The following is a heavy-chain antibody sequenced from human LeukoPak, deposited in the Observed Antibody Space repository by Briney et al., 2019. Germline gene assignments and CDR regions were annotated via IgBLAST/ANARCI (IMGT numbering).Heavy chain of an antibody. CDR1: GFTFSSYA. Sequence: QPGGSLRLSCAASGFTFSSYAMSWVRQAPGKGLEWVSAISGSGGSTYYADSVKGRFTISRDNSKNTLYLQMNSLRAEDTAVYYCAKGVVLIPAATYYFDFWGQGTLVTVSS. CDR2: ISGSGGST. J-gene: IGHJ4*02. V-gene: IGHV3-23*01. CDR3: AKGVVLIPAATYYFDF. D-gene: IGHD2-2*01.